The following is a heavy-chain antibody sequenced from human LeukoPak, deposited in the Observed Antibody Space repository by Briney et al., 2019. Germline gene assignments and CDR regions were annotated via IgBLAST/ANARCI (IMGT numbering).Heavy chain of an antibody. J-gene: IGHJ6*02. CDR3: ARDGGGYYDSSGFHYYYGMDV. CDR1: GFTFNNYA. D-gene: IGHD3-22*01. Sequence: GGSLRLSCAASGFTFNNYAMSWVRQAPGKGLEWVSAIVGNSDTTYYADSVKGRFTISRDNSKNTLYLQMNSLRAEDTAVYYCARDGGGYYDSSGFHYYYGMDVWGQGTTVIVSS. CDR2: IVGNSDTT. V-gene: IGHV3-23*01.